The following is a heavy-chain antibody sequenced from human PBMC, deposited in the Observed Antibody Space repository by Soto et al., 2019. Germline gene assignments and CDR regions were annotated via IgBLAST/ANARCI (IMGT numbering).Heavy chain of an antibody. D-gene: IGHD6-19*01. CDR1: GFTFNSYS. CDR2: ISSSSTTK. Sequence: VQLVESGGGLVQPGGSLRLSCAASGFTFNSYSMNWVRQAPGKGLEWVSYISSSSTTKYYTDSVKGRFTISRDNAKNSLYLQMNSLRDDDTAVYYCARPSSGWENCFDPRGQGTLVNVSS. V-gene: IGHV3-48*02. CDR3: ARPSSGWENCFDP. J-gene: IGHJ5*02.